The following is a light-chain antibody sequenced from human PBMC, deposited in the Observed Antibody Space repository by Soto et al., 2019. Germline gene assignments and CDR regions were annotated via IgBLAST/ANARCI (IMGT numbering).Light chain of an antibody. CDR1: QSISTW. Sequence: DIQMTQSPSTLSASVGDRVTITCRASQSISTWLAWYQQKPGKAPKLLIYKASSLEGGVPSRFGGSGSGTLINITLRRLDPDDFANYYCQQYNTYPLTFGGGTTVDIK. CDR3: QQYNTYPLT. J-gene: IGKJ4*01. V-gene: IGKV1-5*03. CDR2: KAS.